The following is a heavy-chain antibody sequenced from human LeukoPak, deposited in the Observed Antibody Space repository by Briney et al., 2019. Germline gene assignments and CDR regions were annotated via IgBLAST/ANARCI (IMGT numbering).Heavy chain of an antibody. J-gene: IGHJ4*02. CDR2: INHSGST. Sequence: SETLSLTCAVYGGSFSGYYWSWIRQPPGKGLEWIGEINHSGSTNYNPSLKSRVTISVDTSKNQFSLKLSSVTAADTAVYYCARGLWTFDYWGQGTLVTVS. CDR1: GGSFSGYY. D-gene: IGHD1-1*01. V-gene: IGHV4-34*01. CDR3: ARGLWTFDY.